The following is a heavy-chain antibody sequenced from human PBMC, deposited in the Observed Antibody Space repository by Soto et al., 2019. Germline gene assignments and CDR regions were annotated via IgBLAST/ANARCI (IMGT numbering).Heavy chain of an antibody. Sequence: SETLSLTCTVSGASISSRDYYWGWIRQTPGKGLEWIGNIDYNGVTYYNPSLKSRVTVSKDTSKNQFSLKVASVTAADTAIYYCGRVMIGTSRHTDSDYWGQGTQVTVS. CDR2: IDYNGVT. J-gene: IGHJ4*02. D-gene: IGHD2-8*01. CDR3: GRVMIGTSRHTDSDY. V-gene: IGHV4-39*01. CDR1: GASISSRDYY.